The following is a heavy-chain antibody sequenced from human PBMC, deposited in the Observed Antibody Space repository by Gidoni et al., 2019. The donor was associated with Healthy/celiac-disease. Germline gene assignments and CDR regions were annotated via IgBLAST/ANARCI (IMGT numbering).Heavy chain of an antibody. CDR2: LSYDGSNT. CDR3: ARGPKRYYYYMDV. Sequence: QVQLVEAGGGVVEPGRARRRTCAACGSPFRSYAMPWVRQAPGKGLGWVAVLSYDGSNTYYADSVKGRFTLSRDNSKNTLYLQLNSLRSEDTAVYYCARGPKRYYYYMDVWGKGTTVTVSS. J-gene: IGHJ6*03. CDR1: GSPFRSYA. V-gene: IGHV3-30-3*01.